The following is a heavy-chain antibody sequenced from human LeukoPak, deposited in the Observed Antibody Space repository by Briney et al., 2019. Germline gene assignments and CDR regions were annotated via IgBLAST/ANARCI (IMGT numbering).Heavy chain of an antibody. CDR3: AREVFSSNGAFFFDF. J-gene: IGHJ4*02. CDR1: GYSFGTYG. D-gene: IGHD3-10*01. Sequence: GGSLRLSCAASGYSFGTYGMQWVRQAPGKGLVWVSRLNSDGSSPNYADSVKGRFTISRDNAKNTLYLHMNSLRAEDTAVYYCAREVFSSNGAFFFDFWGQGTLVTVSS. V-gene: IGHV3-74*01. CDR2: LNSDGSSP.